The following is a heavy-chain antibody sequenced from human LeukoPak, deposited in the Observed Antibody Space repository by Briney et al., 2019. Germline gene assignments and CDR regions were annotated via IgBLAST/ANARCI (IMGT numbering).Heavy chain of an antibody. CDR2: ISSSGSDI. CDR3: TRAITYFYGSVTYDWFDS. V-gene: IGHV3-48*03. D-gene: IGHD3-10*01. CDR1: GFTFSNYE. J-gene: IGHJ5*01. Sequence: GGSLRLSCAASGFTFSNYEMHWVRQAPGKGLEWVSYISSSGSDIYYADSVKGRFTISRDNAKNSLYLHMNSLRAEDTAVYYCTRAITYFYGSVTYDWFDSWGQGTRVTVSS.